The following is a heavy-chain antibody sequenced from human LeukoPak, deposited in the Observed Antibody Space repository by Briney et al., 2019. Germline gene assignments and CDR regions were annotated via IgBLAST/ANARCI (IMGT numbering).Heavy chain of an antibody. CDR2: IYHSGST. Sequence: SQTLSLTCTVSGGSISSGGYYWSWIRQPPGKGLEWIGYIYHSGSTYYNPSLKSRVTISVDRSKNQFSLKLSSVTAADTAVYYCARQKGAPNNIAAAGQLDYWGQGTLVTVSS. J-gene: IGHJ4*02. D-gene: IGHD6-13*01. V-gene: IGHV4-30-2*01. CDR3: ARQKGAPNNIAAAGQLDY. CDR1: GGSISSGGYY.